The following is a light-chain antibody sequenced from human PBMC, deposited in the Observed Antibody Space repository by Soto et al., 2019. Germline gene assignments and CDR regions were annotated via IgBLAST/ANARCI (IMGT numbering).Light chain of an antibody. Sequence: EIQITQTTSSLSVSVGDTVTITCRASQRISTFLNWYQQKPGKAPNLLIYAASSLQSGVPSRFSGSGSGTDFTLTISCLHPEDFGTHYCKQGYGIPPHPFCGGS. J-gene: IGKJ4*01. CDR2: AAS. CDR1: QRISTF. CDR3: KQGYGIPPHP. V-gene: IGKV1-39*01.